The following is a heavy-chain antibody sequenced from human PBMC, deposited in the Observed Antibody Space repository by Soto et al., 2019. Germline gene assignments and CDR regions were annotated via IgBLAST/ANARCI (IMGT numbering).Heavy chain of an antibody. D-gene: IGHD5-18*01. Sequence: PGGSLRLSRAASGFTFRDYYMSWIRQAPGKGLEWVSYISSSSSYTNYADSVKGRFTISRDNAKNSLYLQMNSLRAEDTAVYYCAKGGYNYGFLFDCWGQGTLVTVSS. J-gene: IGHJ4*02. CDR1: GFTFRDYY. CDR2: ISSSSSYT. CDR3: AKGGYNYGFLFDC. V-gene: IGHV3-11*05.